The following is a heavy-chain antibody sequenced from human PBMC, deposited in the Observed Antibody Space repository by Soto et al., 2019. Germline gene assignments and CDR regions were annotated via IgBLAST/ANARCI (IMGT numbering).Heavy chain of an antibody. Sequence: SETLSLTCAVSGDSISSSNWWTWVRQPPGKGLEWIGDIYHTGITNYNPSLKSRVTILVDKSKNQFSLKLTSVTAADTAVYYCAMYSASGLYSYFGMDVWGQGTTVTVSS. J-gene: IGHJ6*02. CDR3: AMYSASGLYSYFGMDV. D-gene: IGHD6-13*01. V-gene: IGHV4-4*02. CDR1: GDSISSSNW. CDR2: IYHTGIT.